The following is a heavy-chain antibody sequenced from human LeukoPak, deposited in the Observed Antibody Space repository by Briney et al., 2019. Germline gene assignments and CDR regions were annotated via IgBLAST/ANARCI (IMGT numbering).Heavy chain of an antibody. D-gene: IGHD1-1*01. J-gene: IGHJ6*03. CDR1: GYTFTSYD. V-gene: IGHV1-8*01. CDR3: ARGGNRPVYYCYYMDV. CDR2: MNPNSGNT. Sequence: ASVRVSCKASGYTFTSYDINWVGQATGQGLEWMGWMNPNSGNTGYAQKFQGRVTMNRNTSISTAYMELSSLRSEDTAVYYCARGGNRPVYYCYYMDVWGKGTTVTVSS.